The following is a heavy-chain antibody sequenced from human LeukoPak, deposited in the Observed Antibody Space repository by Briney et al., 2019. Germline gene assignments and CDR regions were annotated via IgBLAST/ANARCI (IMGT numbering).Heavy chain of an antibody. Sequence: PGRSLRLSCAASGFTFSSYAMHWDRQAPGKGLEWVSVISSDGSNKYYADSVKGRFTISRDNSKNTLYLQMNSLRAEDTAVYYCARERASIAQNPNFDYWGQGTLVTVSS. CDR3: ARERASIAQNPNFDY. J-gene: IGHJ4*02. V-gene: IGHV3-30-3*01. CDR1: GFTFSSYA. CDR2: ISSDGSNK. D-gene: IGHD6-13*01.